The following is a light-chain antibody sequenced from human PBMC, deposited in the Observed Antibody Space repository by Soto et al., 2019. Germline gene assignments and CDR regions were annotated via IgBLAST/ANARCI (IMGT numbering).Light chain of an antibody. J-gene: IGKJ1*01. CDR3: QQYNNWPRT. CDR1: QSVSSY. CDR2: GAS. Sequence: EIVLTQSPATLSLSPGERATLSCRASQSVSSYLAWYQQKPGQAPRLLIYGASTRATGIPARFSGSGSGTEFTLTISSLQSEDFVVYYCQQYNNWPRTFGQGTKVDI. V-gene: IGKV3-15*01.